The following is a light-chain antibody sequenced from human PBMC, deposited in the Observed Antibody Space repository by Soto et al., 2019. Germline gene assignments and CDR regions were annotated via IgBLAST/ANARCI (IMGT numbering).Light chain of an antibody. CDR3: NSFRVSHLYV. V-gene: IGLV2-14*01. CDR1: STDIGTYNS. J-gene: IGLJ1*01. Sequence: QSALTQPASVSGSPGRSITISCTGTSTDIGTYNSVSWYQHHPGKAPKLLIFEVIDRPSGVSDRFSGSKSGNTASLTISGLQAEDEADYYCNSFRVSHLYVFGTGTKLTVL. CDR2: EVI.